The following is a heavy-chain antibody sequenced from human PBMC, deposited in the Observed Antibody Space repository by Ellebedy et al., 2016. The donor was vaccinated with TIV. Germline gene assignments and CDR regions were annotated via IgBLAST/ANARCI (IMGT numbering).Heavy chain of an antibody. CDR1: GYSFTSYW. CDR2: IYPGDSDT. CDR3: ARHGRAYDSSGYYFNY. J-gene: IGHJ4*02. V-gene: IGHV5-51*01. D-gene: IGHD3-22*01. Sequence: PGGSLRLSCKGSGYSFTSYWIGWVRQMPGKGLEWMGIIYPGDSDTRYSPSFQGQVTISADKSISTAYLQWSSLKASDTAMYYCARHGRAYDSSGYYFNYWGQGTLVTVSS.